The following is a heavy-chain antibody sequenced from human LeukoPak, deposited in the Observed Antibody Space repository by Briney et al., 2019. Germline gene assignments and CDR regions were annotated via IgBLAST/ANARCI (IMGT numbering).Heavy chain of an antibody. Sequence: GGSLRLSCAASGFTFSSYWMHWVRQSPGKGLVWVARINTAGSRTSYAASATGRFTISRDNAKYTLYLQMNSLRAEDTAVYYCARVGAPWGKGTTVTASS. CDR1: GFTFSSYW. CDR2: INTAGSRT. D-gene: IGHD4/OR15-4a*01. CDR3: ARVGAP. J-gene: IGHJ6*04. V-gene: IGHV3-74*01.